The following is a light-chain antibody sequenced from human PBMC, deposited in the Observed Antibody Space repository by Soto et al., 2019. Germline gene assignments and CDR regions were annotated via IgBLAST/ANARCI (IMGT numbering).Light chain of an antibody. CDR3: QSADSSGTYWV. V-gene: IGLV3-25*03. CDR2: KDS. J-gene: IGLJ3*02. CDR1: ALPKQY. Sequence: SYELTQPPSVSVSTGRTARITCSGDALPKQYAYWYQQKPGQAPVLVIYKDSERPSGIPERFSGSSSGTTVTLTISGVQAEDEADYYCQSADSSGTYWVFGGGTKLTVL.